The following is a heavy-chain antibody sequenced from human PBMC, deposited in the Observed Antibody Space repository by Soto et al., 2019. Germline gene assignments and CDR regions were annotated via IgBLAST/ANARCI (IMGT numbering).Heavy chain of an antibody. J-gene: IGHJ5*02. CDR1: GASIRSTDYY. Sequence: SETLSLTCTVSGASIRSTDYYWSWIRQAPGKGLEWIGYVYYAGSTYYNPSLMSRLTISVDTSKNQFSLKLTSVTAAETAVYYCVRTAREGAVAPHWFDRWGQGTQVTVSS. CDR3: VRTAREGAVAPHWFDR. V-gene: IGHV4-30-4*01. D-gene: IGHD2-21*02. CDR2: VYYAGST.